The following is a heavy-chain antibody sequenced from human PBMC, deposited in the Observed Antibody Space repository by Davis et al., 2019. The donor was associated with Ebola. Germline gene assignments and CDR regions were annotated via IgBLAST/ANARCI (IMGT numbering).Heavy chain of an antibody. D-gene: IGHD3/OR15-3a*01. CDR2: IYPGDSET. CDR3: SGFGLE. CDR1: GYSFTSYW. J-gene: IGHJ4*02. V-gene: IGHV5-51*01. Sequence: GESLKISCKGSGYSFTSYWIAWVRQMPGKGLECMGIIYPGDSETRYSPSFQGQVTISADKSITTAYLQWSSLKASDTAIYYCSGFGLEWGQGTLVTVSS.